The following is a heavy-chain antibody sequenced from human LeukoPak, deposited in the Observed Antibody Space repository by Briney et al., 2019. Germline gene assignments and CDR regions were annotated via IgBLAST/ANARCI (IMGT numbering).Heavy chain of an antibody. D-gene: IGHD3-22*01. CDR3: AKSEGGSGYYLFDAFDI. V-gene: IGHV3-23*01. CDR2: ISGSGGST. CDR1: GLTFSSYG. J-gene: IGHJ3*02. Sequence: GGSLRLSCAASGLTFSSYGMSWVRQAPGKGLEWVSAISGSGGSTYYADSVKGRFTISRDNSKNTLYLQMNSLRAEDTAVYYCAKSEGGSGYYLFDAFDIWGQGTMVTVSS.